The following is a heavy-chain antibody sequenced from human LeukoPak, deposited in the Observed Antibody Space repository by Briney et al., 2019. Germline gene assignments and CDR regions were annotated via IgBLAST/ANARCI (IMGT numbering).Heavy chain of an antibody. V-gene: IGHV3-23*01. CDR3: AKESGDDGSGYYEVFDY. Sequence: GGSLRLSCTASGFTFSSYAMSWVRQAPGKGLEWVLVISGTGGSTNHADSVKGRFTISRDNSKNTLYLQMNSLRAEDTAVYYCAKESGDDGSGYYEVFDYWGQGTPVTVSS. D-gene: IGHD3-22*01. CDR1: GFTFSSYA. J-gene: IGHJ4*02. CDR2: ISGTGGST.